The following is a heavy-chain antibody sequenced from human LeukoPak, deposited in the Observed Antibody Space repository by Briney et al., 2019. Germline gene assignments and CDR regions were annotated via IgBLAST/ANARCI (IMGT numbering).Heavy chain of an antibody. CDR3: AAEVSPKVFDF. CDR2: ISARGDVI. Sequence: GGSLRLSCASSGFIFSDYYMSWIRQVPGKGLEWIAYISARGDVIYSVDSVKGRFTISRDNAKSLLYLQMNSLRGDDTAVYFCAAEVSPKVFDFRGQGTLVTVSS. J-gene: IGHJ4*02. CDR1: GFIFSDYY. V-gene: IGHV3-11*01.